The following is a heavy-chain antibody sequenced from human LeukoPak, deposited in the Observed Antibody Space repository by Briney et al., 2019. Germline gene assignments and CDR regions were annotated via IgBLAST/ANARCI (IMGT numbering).Heavy chain of an antibody. V-gene: IGHV4-59*08. D-gene: IGHD2-2*01. Sequence: SETLSLTCTVSGGSISSYYWSWIRQPPGKGLEWIGYIYYSGSTNYNPSLKSRVTISVDTSKNQFSLKLSSVTAADTAVYYCARQGIVVVPAAIDYWGQGTLVTVSS. J-gene: IGHJ4*02. CDR2: IYYSGST. CDR1: GGSISSYY. CDR3: ARQGIVVVPAAIDY.